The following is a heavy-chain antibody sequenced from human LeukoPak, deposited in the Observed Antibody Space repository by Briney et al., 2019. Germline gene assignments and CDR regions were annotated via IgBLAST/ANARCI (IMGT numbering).Heavy chain of an antibody. CDR1: GFTFSSNY. V-gene: IGHV3-53*01. CDR3: ARSPPHYGDYTFDY. J-gene: IGHJ4*02. CDR2: IYSGGST. Sequence: GSLRLSCAASGFTFSSNYMSWVRQAPGKGLEWVSVIYSGGSTYYADSVEGRFTISRDNSKNTLYLQMNSLRAEDTAVYYRARSPPHYGDYTFDYWGQGTLVTVSS. D-gene: IGHD4-17*01.